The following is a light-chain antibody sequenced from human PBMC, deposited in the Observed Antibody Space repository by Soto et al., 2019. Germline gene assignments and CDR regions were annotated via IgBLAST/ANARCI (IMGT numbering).Light chain of an antibody. CDR3: HQYNSYHT. CDR1: QSVNSW. V-gene: IGKV1-5*01. CDR2: DAS. J-gene: IGKJ4*01. Sequence: DIQTTQSPSTLSAFVGDRVTITCRASQSVNSWLAWYQQRPGKAPKLLIYDASTLESGVPSRFSGSGSGTEFTLTISSLQPDDFATYYCHQYNSYHTFGGGTKVDIK.